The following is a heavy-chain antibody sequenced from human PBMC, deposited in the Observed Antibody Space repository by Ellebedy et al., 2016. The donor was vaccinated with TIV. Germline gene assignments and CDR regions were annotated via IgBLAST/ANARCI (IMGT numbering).Heavy chain of an antibody. J-gene: IGHJ4*02. CDR3: GSVFEN. CDR1: GFTFSDFW. Sequence: GESLKISCAASGFTFSDFWMHWVRQTPGRGLVWVSRIDIDGSGTSYADSVRGRFTISRDNAKNMVYLQMNSLRVEETAVYYCGSVFENWGQGILVTVSS. V-gene: IGHV3-74*01. CDR2: IDIDGSGT.